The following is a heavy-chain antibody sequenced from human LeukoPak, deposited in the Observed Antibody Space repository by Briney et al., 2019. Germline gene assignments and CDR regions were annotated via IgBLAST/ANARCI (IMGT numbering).Heavy chain of an antibody. CDR3: AKVSGGGLYYDGMDV. Sequence: PGGSLRLSCAASGFTFSSYAMHWVRQAPGKGLEWVAVISYDESNKYYADSVKGRFTISRDSSKNTLYLQMNSPRAEDTAVYYCAKVSGGGLYYDGMDVWGQGTTVTVSS. J-gene: IGHJ6*02. V-gene: IGHV3-30-3*01. CDR2: ISYDESNK. CDR1: GFTFSSYA. D-gene: IGHD1-14*01.